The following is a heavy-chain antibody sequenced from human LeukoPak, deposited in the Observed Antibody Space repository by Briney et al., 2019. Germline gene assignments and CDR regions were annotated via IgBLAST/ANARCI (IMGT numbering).Heavy chain of an antibody. V-gene: IGHV3-33*01. CDR1: GFTFSSYG. CDR2: IWYDGSNK. J-gene: IGHJ5*02. CDR3: ARATASVVAASDWFDP. D-gene: IGHD2-15*01. Sequence: GGSLRLSCAASGFTFSSYGMHWVRQAPGKGLEWVADIWYDGSNKYYADSVKGRFTISRDNSKNTLYLQMNSLRAEDTAVYYCARATASVVAASDWFDPWGQGTLVTASS.